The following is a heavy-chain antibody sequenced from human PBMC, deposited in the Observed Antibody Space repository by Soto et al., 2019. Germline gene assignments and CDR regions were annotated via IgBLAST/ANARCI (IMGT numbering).Heavy chain of an antibody. CDR2: VFYSGSA. CDR3: ATSSPRSNWFDH. D-gene: IGHD6-13*01. CDR1: GGSISSYY. J-gene: IGHJ5*02. V-gene: IGHV4-59*01. Sequence: QVQLQESGPGLVKPSETLSLTCTVSGGSISSYYWSWIRQPPGKGLEWIGYVFYSGSATYSPSLRSRVNISVDTSKTQFSLKLTSGTAADTAVYYWATSSPRSNWFDHWGQGTLVTVSS.